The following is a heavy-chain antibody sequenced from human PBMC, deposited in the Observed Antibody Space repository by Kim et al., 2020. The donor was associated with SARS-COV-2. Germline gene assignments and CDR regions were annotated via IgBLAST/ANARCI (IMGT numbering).Heavy chain of an antibody. Sequence: STNYNPSLKSRVTISVDTPKNQFSLKLSSVTAADTAVYYCARVGWGVWNAWGQGTLVTVSS. J-gene: IGHJ5*02. CDR3: ARVGWGVWNA. CDR2: ST. D-gene: IGHD1-1*01. V-gene: IGHV4-34*01.